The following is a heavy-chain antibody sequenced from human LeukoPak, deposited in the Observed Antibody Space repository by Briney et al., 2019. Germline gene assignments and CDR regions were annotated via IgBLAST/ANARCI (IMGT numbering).Heavy chain of an antibody. Sequence: GGSPRLSCAASGFTFSSYEMNWVRQAPGKGLEWVSYISSSGSTISYADSVKGRFTISRDNAKNSLYLQMNSLRAEDTAVYYCARYYYDSSGYYYSDYWGQGTLVTVSS. CDR2: ISSSGSTI. CDR3: ARYYYDSSGYYYSDY. D-gene: IGHD3-22*01. CDR1: GFTFSSYE. V-gene: IGHV3-48*03. J-gene: IGHJ4*02.